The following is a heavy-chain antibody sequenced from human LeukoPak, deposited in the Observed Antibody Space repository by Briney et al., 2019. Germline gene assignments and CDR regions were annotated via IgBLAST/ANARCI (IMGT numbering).Heavy chain of an antibody. J-gene: IGHJ4*02. V-gene: IGHV3-30-3*01. CDR3: ARDMYSSGWEGSFDY. CDR2: ISYDGSNK. CDR1: GLTFSSYA. D-gene: IGHD6-19*01. Sequence: GRSLRLSCAASGLTFSSYAMHWVRQAPGKGLEWVAVISYDGSNKYYADSVKGRFTISRDNSKNTLYLQMNSLRAEDTAVYYCARDMYSSGWEGSFDYWGQGTLVTVSS.